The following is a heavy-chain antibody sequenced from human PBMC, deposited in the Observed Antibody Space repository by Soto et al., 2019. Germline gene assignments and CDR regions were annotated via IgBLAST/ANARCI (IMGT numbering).Heavy chain of an antibody. Sequence: QVQLQESGPGLVKPSQTLSLTCTVSGGSISSGGYYWSWIRQHPGKGLEWIGYIYYSGSTYYNPSLRSRVTISVDTSKNQFSLKLSSVTAADTAVYYCATYDSSDYYSGSPIGWFDPWGQGTLVTVSS. D-gene: IGHD3-22*01. CDR2: IYYSGST. J-gene: IGHJ5*02. V-gene: IGHV4-31*03. CDR3: ATYDSSDYYSGSPIGWFDP. CDR1: GGSISSGGYY.